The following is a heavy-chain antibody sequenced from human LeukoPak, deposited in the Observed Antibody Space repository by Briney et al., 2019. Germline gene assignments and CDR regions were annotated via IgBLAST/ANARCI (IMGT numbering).Heavy chain of an antibody. CDR2: LNPSGGSS. CDR3: ASVYKHGMDV. CDR1: GYTVASYY. J-gene: IGHJ6*02. Sequence: ASVKVSCKASGYTVASYYMHWVRQAPGQGLEWMAILNPSGGSSNYAQKFQGRATLTRATSTGTVYMELSSLRSEDTAVYYCASVYKHGMDVWGQGTTVIVSS. V-gene: IGHV1-46*01. D-gene: IGHD5-24*01.